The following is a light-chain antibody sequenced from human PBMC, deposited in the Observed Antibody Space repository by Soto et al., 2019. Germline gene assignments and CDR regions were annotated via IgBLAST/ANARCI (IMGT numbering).Light chain of an antibody. V-gene: IGLV1-40*01. CDR3: QSYDSSLSGSNV. CDR1: SSNIGAGYD. CDR2: GNS. Sequence: QSVLTQPPSVSGAPGQRVTISCTGSSSNIGAGYDVHWYQQLPGRAPKLLIYGNSNRPSGVPDRFSGSKSGTSASLAITGLQAEDEADYYCQSYDSSLSGSNVFGTGTKLTVL. J-gene: IGLJ1*01.